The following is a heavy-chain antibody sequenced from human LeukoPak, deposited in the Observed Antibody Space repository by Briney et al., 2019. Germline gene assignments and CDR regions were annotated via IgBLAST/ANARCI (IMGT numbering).Heavy chain of an antibody. CDR2: ISSSSSYI. CDR1: GFTFSSYS. J-gene: IGHJ4*02. V-gene: IGHV3-21*04. D-gene: IGHD3-10*01. Sequence: GGSLRLSCAASGFTFSSYSMNWVRQAPGKGLEWVSSISSSSSYIYYADSVKGRFTISRDNAKNSLYLQMNSLRAEDTAVYYCAKVSYHYYGSGSYDLDYWGQGTLVTVSS. CDR3: AKVSYHYYGSGSYDLDY.